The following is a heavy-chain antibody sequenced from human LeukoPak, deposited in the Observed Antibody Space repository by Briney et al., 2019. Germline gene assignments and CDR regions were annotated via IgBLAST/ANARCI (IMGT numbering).Heavy chain of an antibody. Sequence: SETLSLTCTVSGYSIRNGFYWGWIRQPPGKGLEWIGGIYHSGNTYYNPSLKSRVNISVDTSKNQFSLKLSSVTAADTAVYYCARDNWNSGYMDVWGKGTTVTVSS. CDR1: GYSIRNGFY. CDR3: ARDNWNSGYMDV. D-gene: IGHD1-7*01. CDR2: IYHSGNT. J-gene: IGHJ6*03. V-gene: IGHV4-38-2*02.